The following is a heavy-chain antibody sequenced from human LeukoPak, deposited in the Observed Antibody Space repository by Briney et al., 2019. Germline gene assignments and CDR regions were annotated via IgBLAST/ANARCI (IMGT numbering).Heavy chain of an antibody. CDR1: GGSISSSSYY. CDR2: IYYSGST. V-gene: IGHV4-39*01. Sequence: SETLSLTCTVSGGSISSSSYYWGWIRQPPGKGLEWIGSIYYSGSTYYNPSLKSRVTISVDTSKNQFSLKLSSVTAADTAVYYCIIETTGDTAMVTAVAVYWGQGTLVTVSS. CDR3: IIETTGDTAMVTAVAVY. D-gene: IGHD5-18*01. J-gene: IGHJ4*02.